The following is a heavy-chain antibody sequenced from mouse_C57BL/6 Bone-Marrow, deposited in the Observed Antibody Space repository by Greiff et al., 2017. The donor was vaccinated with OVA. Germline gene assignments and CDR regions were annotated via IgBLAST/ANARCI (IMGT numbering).Heavy chain of an antibody. CDR1: GFTFSSYA. CDR3: ARVGGYDYAMDY. J-gene: IGHJ4*01. V-gene: IGHV5-4*03. D-gene: IGHD2-2*01. Sequence: EVKLQESGGGLVKPGGSLKLSCAASGFTFSSYAMSWVRQTPEKRLEWVATISDGGSYTYYPDNVKGRFTISRDNAKNNLYLQMSHLKSEDTAMYYCARVGGYDYAMDYWGQGTSVTVSS. CDR2: ISDGGSYT.